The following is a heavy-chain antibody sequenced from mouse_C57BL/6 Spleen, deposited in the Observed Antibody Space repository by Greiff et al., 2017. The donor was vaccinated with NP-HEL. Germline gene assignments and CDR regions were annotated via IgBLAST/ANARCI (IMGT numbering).Heavy chain of an antibody. D-gene: IGHD2-4*01. Sequence: QVQLQQSGPGLVAPSQSLSITCTVSGFSLTSYAISWVRQPPGKGLEWLGVIWTGGGTNYNSALKARLSISKDNSKSQVFLKMNSLQTDDTARYYCARNRRYDYDYYAMDYWGQGTSVTVSS. CDR1: GFSLTSYA. CDR3: ARNRRYDYDYYAMDY. J-gene: IGHJ4*01. V-gene: IGHV2-9-1*01. CDR2: IWTGGGT.